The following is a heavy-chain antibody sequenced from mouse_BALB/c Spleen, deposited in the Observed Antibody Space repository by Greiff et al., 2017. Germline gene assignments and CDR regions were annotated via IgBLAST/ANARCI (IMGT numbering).Heavy chain of an antibody. V-gene: IGHV3-2*02. CDR1: GYSITSDYA. CDR3: ARRGGNYGAWFAY. D-gene: IGHD2-1*01. J-gene: IGHJ3*01. CDR2: ISYSGST. Sequence: VQLQQSGPGLVKPSQSLSLTCTVTGYSITSDYAWNWIRQFPGNKLEWMGYISYSGSTSYNPSLKSRISITRDTSKNQFFLQLNSVTTEDTATYYCARRGGNYGAWFAYWGQGTLVTVSA.